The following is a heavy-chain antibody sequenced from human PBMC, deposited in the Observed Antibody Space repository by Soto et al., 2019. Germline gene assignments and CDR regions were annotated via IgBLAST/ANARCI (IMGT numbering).Heavy chain of an antibody. J-gene: IGHJ4*02. CDR1: GGTFSSYA. D-gene: IGHD2-21*01. V-gene: IGHV1-69*12. CDR2: IIPIFGTA. CDR3: ARIESGPCNGYSGSY. Sequence: QVQLVQSGAEVKKPGSSVKVSCKASGGTFSSYAISWVRQAPGQGLEWMGGIIPIFGTANYAQKFQGRVTMTADDAPSTAYMERSSLRSEDTAVYYCARIESGPCNGYSGSYWGQGTLVTVSS.